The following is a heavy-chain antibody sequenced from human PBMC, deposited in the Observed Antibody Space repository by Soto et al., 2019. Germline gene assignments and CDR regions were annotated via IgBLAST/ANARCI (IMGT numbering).Heavy chain of an antibody. CDR3: ARVQGYCSGSSCYKNYYYYYGMDV. D-gene: IGHD2-15*01. J-gene: IGHJ6*02. CDR1: GGSISSGDYY. CDR2: IYYSGST. V-gene: IGHV4-30-4*01. Sequence: SETLSLTCTVSGGSISSGDYYWSWIRQPPGKGLEWIGYIYYSGSTYYNLSLKSRVTISVDTSKNQFSLKLSSVTAADTAVYYCARVQGYCSGSSCYKNYYYYYGMDVWGQGTTVTV.